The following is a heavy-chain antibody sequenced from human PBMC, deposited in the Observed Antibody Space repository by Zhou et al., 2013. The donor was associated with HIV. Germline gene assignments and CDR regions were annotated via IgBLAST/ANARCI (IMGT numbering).Heavy chain of an antibody. CDR1: GYTLTDLL. CDR2: FDPDNRET. Sequence: QVHLIQSGAEVKKPGASVKISCKVSGYTLTDLLIHWVRQAPGGGLEWMGRFDPDNRETTYTQKFQGRVTMTRDTTTRTVSLQLRSLRIDDTAVYYCVRVDSYVRPGPLAYWGQGTRLTVSS. J-gene: IGHJ4*02. D-gene: IGHD3-9*01. V-gene: IGHV1-24*01. CDR3: VRVDSYVRPGPLAY.